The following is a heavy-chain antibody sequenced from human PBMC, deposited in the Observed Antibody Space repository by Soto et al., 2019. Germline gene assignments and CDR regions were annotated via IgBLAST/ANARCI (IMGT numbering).Heavy chain of an antibody. J-gene: IGHJ4*02. CDR2: ISGSGGST. CDR1: GFTFSSYA. D-gene: IGHD2-15*01. CDR3: AKDSLSQREVVTYFDY. Sequence: EVQLLESGGGLVQPGGSLRLSCAASGFTFSSYAMSWVRQAPGKGMEWVSAISGSGGSTYYADSVKGRFTISRDNSKNTLYLQMNSLRAEDTAVYYCAKDSLSQREVVTYFDYWGQGTLVTVSS. V-gene: IGHV3-23*01.